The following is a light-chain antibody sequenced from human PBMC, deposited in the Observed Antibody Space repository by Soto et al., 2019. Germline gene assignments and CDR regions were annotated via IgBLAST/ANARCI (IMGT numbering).Light chain of an antibody. V-gene: IGKV1-5*01. CDR2: DAY. CDR3: QQYETYFRYT. J-gene: IGKJ2*01. CDR1: QTINGK. Sequence: DIQMTQSPSTLSASVGDRVAITCRASQTINGKLAWYQMKPGKAPKLLISDAYNLESGVPSRFSGSGSGTEFTLTIGSLQPDDFATYYCQQYETYFRYTFGQGTKLDIK.